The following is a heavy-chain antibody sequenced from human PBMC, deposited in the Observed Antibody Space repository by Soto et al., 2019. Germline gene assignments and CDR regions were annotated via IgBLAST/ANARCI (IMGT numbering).Heavy chain of an antibody. V-gene: IGHV3-23*01. Sequence: EVQLLESGGGLVQPGGSLRLSCAASGFTFSSDAISWVRQAPGKGLEWVSAISGSGGSTYYADSVKGRFTISRDNSKNTLYLQMNSLRAEDTAVYYCAKGDGYNLGGYYFDYWGQGTLVTVSS. CDR1: GFTFSSDA. CDR2: ISGSGGST. D-gene: IGHD5-12*01. J-gene: IGHJ4*02. CDR3: AKGDGYNLGGYYFDY.